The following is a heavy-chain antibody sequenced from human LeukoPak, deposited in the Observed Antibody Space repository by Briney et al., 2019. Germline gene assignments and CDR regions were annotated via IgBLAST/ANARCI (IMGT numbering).Heavy chain of an antibody. CDR2: INRSGST. CDR3: ARGGFYCGDDCYVDY. CDR1: DGSLSYYY. V-gene: IGHV4-34*01. Sequence: RSSETLSLTCAVYDGSLSYYYWSWIRQPPEKGLEWIGEINRSGSTNYNPSLKSRVSISVDTSKNQFSLKLSSVTAADTAVYYCARGGFYCGDDCYVDYWGQGTLVTVSS. D-gene: IGHD2-21*02. J-gene: IGHJ4*02.